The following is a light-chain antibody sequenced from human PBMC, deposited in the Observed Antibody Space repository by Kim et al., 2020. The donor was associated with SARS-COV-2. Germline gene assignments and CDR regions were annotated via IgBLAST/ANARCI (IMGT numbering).Light chain of an antibody. V-gene: IGLV3-1*01. CDR3: QAWDSSTESVV. CDR1: KLGDKY. J-gene: IGLJ2*01. Sequence: PGQTASIPCSGDKLGDKYACWYQQKPGQSPVLVIYQDSKRPSGIPERFSGSNSGNTATLTISGTQAMDEADYYCQAWDSSTESVVFGGGTQLTVL. CDR2: QDS.